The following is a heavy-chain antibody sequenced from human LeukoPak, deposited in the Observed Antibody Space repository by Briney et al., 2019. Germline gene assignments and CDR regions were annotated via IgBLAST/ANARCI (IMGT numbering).Heavy chain of an antibody. CDR2: ISTSSSYI. J-gene: IGHJ4*02. CDR1: GFTVSSNY. Sequence: GGSLRLSCAASGFTVSSNYMSWVRQAPGKGLEWVSSISTSSSYIYYADSLKGRFIISRDNAKNSLFLQMNSLRAEDTAVYYCARVARHPGIAVAGNDYWGQGTLVTVSS. V-gene: IGHV3-21*01. D-gene: IGHD6-19*01. CDR3: ARVARHPGIAVAGNDY.